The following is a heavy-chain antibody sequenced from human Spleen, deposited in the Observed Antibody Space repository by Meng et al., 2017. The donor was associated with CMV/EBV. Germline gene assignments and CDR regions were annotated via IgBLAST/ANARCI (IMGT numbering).Heavy chain of an antibody. V-gene: IGHV1-18*01. D-gene: IGHD3-10*01. CDR1: GYTFTSYN. J-gene: IGHJ4*02. CDR3: ARVPTSFGELDY. CDR2: ISTYNGNT. Sequence: ASVKVSCKASGYTFTSYNIKWVRQAPGQGLEWIGWISTYNGNTNYAQKVQGRVTMTTDTSTSTAYMELRSLRSDDTAVYYCARVPTSFGELDYWGQGTLVTVSS.